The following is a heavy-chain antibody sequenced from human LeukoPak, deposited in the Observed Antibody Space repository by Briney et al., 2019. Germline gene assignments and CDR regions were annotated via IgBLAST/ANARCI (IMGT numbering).Heavy chain of an antibody. D-gene: IGHD5-18*01. J-gene: IGHJ4*02. CDR2: IYYSGST. Sequence: PSETLSLTCGSISGTHYWGWIRQPPGKGLEWIGSIYYSGSTYYNPSLKSRVAISVDTSRNQISLKLSSVTAADTAVYYCARHNPGYSYGPFDYWGQGTLATVSS. CDR1: GSISGTHY. CDR3: ARHNPGYSYGPFDY. V-gene: IGHV4-39*01.